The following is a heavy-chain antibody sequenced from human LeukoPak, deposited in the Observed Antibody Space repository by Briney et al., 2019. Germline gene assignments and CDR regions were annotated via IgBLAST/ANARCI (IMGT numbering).Heavy chain of an antibody. D-gene: IGHD2-8*01. CDR3: ARGRGGYCTNGVCYPRFTYYYYYMDV. Sequence: PSETLSLTCTVSGGSISSGVYYWGWIRQPPGKGLEWIGSIYYSGNTYYSPSLKSRVTISVDTSKNQFSLKLSSVTAADTAVYYCARGRGGYCTNGVCYPRFTYYYYYMDVWGKGTTVTVSS. CDR1: GGSISSGVYY. J-gene: IGHJ6*03. CDR2: IYYSGNT. V-gene: IGHV4-39*01.